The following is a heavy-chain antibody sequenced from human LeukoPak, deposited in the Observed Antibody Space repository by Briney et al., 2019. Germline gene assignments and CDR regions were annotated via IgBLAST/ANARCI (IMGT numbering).Heavy chain of an antibody. CDR3: AKEAYGSGSVNWFDP. V-gene: IGHV3-9*01. CDR1: GFTFDDYA. J-gene: IGHJ5*02. D-gene: IGHD3-10*01. Sequence: GGSLRLSCAASGFTFDDYAMHWVRQAPGKGLEWVSGISWSSGSIGYADSVKGRFTISRDNAKNSLYLQMNSLRAEDTALYYCAKEAYGSGSVNWFDPWGQGTLVTVSS. CDR2: ISWSSGSI.